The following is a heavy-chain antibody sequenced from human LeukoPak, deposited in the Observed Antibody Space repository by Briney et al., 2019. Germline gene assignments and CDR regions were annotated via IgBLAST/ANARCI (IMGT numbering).Heavy chain of an antibody. CDR2: IYHIGST. J-gene: IGHJ6*04. D-gene: IGHD3-10*01. CDR1: GGSISSGGYI. CDR3: ARASGSYGSGSYYYYGMDV. Sequence: PSQTLSLTCAVSGGSISSGGYIWSWIRQPPGKGLEWIGNIYHIGSTYYSPSLKSRVTISVDKSKNQFSLKLNSVTAADTAVYYCARASGSYGSGSYYYYGMDVWGKGTTVTVSS. V-gene: IGHV4-30-2*01.